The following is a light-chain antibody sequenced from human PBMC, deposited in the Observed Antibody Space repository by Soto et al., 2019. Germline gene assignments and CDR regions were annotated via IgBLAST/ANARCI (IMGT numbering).Light chain of an antibody. Sequence: EIVLTQSPGTLSVSPGERATLSCRASQSVGRNYLAWYQQKPGQAPRLLIYDASSRATCISDRFSGSGSGTDFTLTISRLETEDFAVYYCQQDASSPLTFGGGTKVETK. CDR2: DAS. J-gene: IGKJ4*01. CDR1: QSVGRNY. CDR3: QQDASSPLT. V-gene: IGKV3-20*01.